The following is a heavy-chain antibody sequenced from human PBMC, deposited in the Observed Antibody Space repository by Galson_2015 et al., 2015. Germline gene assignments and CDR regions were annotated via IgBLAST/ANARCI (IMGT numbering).Heavy chain of an antibody. CDR2: ISGSGGST. J-gene: IGHJ4*02. CDR3: AKDRGLGVTTLYYFDY. CDR1: GFTFSSYA. V-gene: IGHV3-23*01. D-gene: IGHD4-17*01. Sequence: SLRLSCAASGFTFSSYAMSWVRQAPGKGLEWVSAISGSGGSTYCADSVKGRFTISRDNSKNTLYLQMNSLRAEDTAVYYCAKDRGLGVTTLYYFDYWGQGTLVTVSS.